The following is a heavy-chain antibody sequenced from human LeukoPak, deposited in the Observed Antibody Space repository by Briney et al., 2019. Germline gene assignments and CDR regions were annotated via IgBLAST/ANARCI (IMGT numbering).Heavy chain of an antibody. J-gene: IGHJ5*02. Sequence: GGSLRLSCAASGFAFSNFAMSWVRQAPGKGLEWVSSISGSGDSMYHADSVKGRFTISRDNAKNSLYLQMNSLRAEDTAVYYCARGRYCSSTSCRNWFDPWGQGTLVTVSS. CDR2: ISGSGDSM. CDR3: ARGRYCSSTSCRNWFDP. D-gene: IGHD2-2*01. V-gene: IGHV3-23*01. CDR1: GFAFSNFA.